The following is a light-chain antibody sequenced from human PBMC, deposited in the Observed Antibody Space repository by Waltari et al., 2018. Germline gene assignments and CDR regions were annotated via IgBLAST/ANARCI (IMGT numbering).Light chain of an antibody. CDR3: SSYAGDNRLI. J-gene: IGLJ2*01. CDR1: SNDVCYFSL. Sequence: QSALTQPASVSRSPGQSITISCTGTSNDVCYFSLVSWYQQHPGKAPKLLIYQVTKRPSEISYRFSGSKSGSTASLTISGLQSEDEADYYCSSYAGDNRLIFGGGTKVTVL. CDR2: QVT. V-gene: IGLV2-23*02.